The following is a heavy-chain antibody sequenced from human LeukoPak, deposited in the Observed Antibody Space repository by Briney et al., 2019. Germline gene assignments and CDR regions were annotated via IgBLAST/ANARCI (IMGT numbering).Heavy chain of an antibody. D-gene: IGHD3/OR15-3a*01. Sequence: PGRSLRLSCAASGFTFSSYGMHWVRQAPGKGLEWVAIISYDGSNKYYADSVKGRFTISRDNSKNTLYLQMNSLRAEDTAVYYCAKKLSAFGTFDYWGQGTLVTVSS. CDR3: AKKLSAFGTFDY. CDR2: ISYDGSNK. V-gene: IGHV3-30*18. J-gene: IGHJ4*02. CDR1: GFTFSSYG.